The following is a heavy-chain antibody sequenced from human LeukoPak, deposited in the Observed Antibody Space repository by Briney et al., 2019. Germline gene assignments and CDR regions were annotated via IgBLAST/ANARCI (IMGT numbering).Heavy chain of an antibody. D-gene: IGHD6-13*01. CDR2: ISYDGSNK. Sequence: PGRSLRLSCAASGFTFSSYAMHGVRQAPGKGLEWVAVISYDGSNKYYADSVKGRFTISRDNSKNTLYLQMNSLRAEDTAVYYCAREGTQIAAAGPDYWGQGTLVTVSS. V-gene: IGHV3-30-3*01. CDR3: AREGTQIAAAGPDY. J-gene: IGHJ4*02. CDR1: GFTFSSYA.